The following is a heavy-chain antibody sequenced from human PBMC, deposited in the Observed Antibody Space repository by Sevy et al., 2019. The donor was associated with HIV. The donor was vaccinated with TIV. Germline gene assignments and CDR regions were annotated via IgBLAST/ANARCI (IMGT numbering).Heavy chain of an antibody. CDR1: GFTFSNAW. CDR2: IKRKSDGGTT. D-gene: IGHD5-12*01. J-gene: IGHJ4*02. CDR3: TTDLDIVTIRDY. V-gene: IGHV3-15*01. Sequence: RGSLRLSCAASGFTFSNAWMSWVRQAPGKGLEWVGGIKRKSDGGTTDYAAPVKGRFTISRDDSKNTLFLQMNSLKTEDTAVYYCTTDLDIVTIRDYWGQGTLVTVSS.